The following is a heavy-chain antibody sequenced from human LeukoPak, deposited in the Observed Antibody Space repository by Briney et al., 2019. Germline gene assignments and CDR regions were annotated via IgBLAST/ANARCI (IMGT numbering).Heavy chain of an antibody. D-gene: IGHD3-22*01. CDR1: GFTFSSYG. Sequence: GGSLRLSCAASGFTFSSYGMHWVRQAPGKGLEWVAFIRYDGSNKYYADSVKGRFTISRDNSKNTLYLQMNSLRAEDTAVYYCAKEGGRYYDSSPGEFDYWGQGTLVTVSS. CDR3: AKEGGRYYDSSPGEFDY. V-gene: IGHV3-30*02. CDR2: IRYDGSNK. J-gene: IGHJ4*02.